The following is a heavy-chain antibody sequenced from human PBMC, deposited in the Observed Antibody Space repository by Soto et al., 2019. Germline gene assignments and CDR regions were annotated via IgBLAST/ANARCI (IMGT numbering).Heavy chain of an antibody. Sequence: ASVKVSFKASGYTLTSYYMHWLRQAPGQGLEWMGIINPSGGSTSYAQKFQGRVTMTRGTSTSTVYMELSSLRSEDTAVYYCATTNSEYSSSSGHFDYWGQGTLVTVSS. V-gene: IGHV1-46*01. CDR1: GYTLTSYY. D-gene: IGHD6-6*01. J-gene: IGHJ4*02. CDR3: ATTNSEYSSSSGHFDY. CDR2: INPSGGST.